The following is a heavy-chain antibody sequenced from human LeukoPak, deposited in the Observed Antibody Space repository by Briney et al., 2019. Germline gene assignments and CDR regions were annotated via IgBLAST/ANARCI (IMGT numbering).Heavy chain of an antibody. CDR1: GFTFSDHY. D-gene: IGHD6-6*01. J-gene: IGHJ4*02. CDR2: TRNKANSYTT. V-gene: IGHV3-72*01. Sequence: GGSLRLSCAASGFTFSDHYMDWVRQAPGKGLEWVGRTRNKANSYTTEYAASVKGRFTISRDDSKNSLYLQMNSLKTEDTAVYYCAREREKYFDYWGQGTLVTVSS. CDR3: AREREKYFDY.